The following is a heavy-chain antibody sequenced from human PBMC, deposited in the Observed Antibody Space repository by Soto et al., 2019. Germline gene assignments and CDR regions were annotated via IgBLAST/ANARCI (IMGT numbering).Heavy chain of an antibody. D-gene: IGHD6-13*01. CDR1: GFTFSSYA. CDR2: ISGSGGST. J-gene: IGHJ4*02. Sequence: GGSLRLSCAASGFTFSSYAMSWVRQAPGKGLEWVSAISGSGGSTYYADSVKGRFTISRDNSKNTRYLQMNSLRAEDTAVYYCAKARVGIAAAGTREYDYWGQGTLVTVSS. CDR3: AKARVGIAAAGTREYDY. V-gene: IGHV3-23*01.